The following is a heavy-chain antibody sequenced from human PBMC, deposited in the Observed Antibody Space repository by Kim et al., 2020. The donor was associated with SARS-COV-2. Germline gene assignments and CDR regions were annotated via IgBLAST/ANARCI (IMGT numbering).Heavy chain of an antibody. J-gene: IGHJ4*02. CDR3: AREGVWSCFDY. D-gene: IGHD1-26*01. CDR2: ISSSGSTI. Sequence: GGSLRLSCAASGFTFSSYEMNWVRQAPGKGLEWVSYISSSGSTIYYADSVKGRFTISRDNAKNSLYLQMNSLRAEDTAVYYCAREGVWSCFDYWGQGTLVTVSS. V-gene: IGHV3-48*03. CDR1: GFTFSSYE.